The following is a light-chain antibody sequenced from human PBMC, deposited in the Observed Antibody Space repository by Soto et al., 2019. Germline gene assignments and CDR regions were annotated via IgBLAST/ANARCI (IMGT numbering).Light chain of an antibody. CDR3: QQYLSYPYT. V-gene: IGKV1-8*01. CDR2: AAA. CDR1: QGISSY. J-gene: IGKJ2*01. Sequence: AIRMTQSPSSFSASTGDRVTITCRASQGISSYLAGYQQKPGKAPKLLINAAATLQRGAPSRFSASGSGTDFTLTISRLQSEDFATYYCQQYLSYPYTFGQGTKLEI.